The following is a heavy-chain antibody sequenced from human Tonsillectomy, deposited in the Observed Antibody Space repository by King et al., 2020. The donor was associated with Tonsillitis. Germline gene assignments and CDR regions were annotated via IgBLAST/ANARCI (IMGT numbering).Heavy chain of an antibody. CDR3: ARRPAFDI. V-gene: IGHV4-59*08. J-gene: IGHJ3*02. CDR2: IYYSGST. Sequence: QLQESGPGLVKPSETLSLTCTVSGGSISSYSWSWIRQPPGKGLEWIGYIYYSGSTNYNPSFKSRVTISVDTSKNQFSLKLSSVTAADTAVYYCARRPAFDIWGQGTMVTVSS. CDR1: GGSISSYS.